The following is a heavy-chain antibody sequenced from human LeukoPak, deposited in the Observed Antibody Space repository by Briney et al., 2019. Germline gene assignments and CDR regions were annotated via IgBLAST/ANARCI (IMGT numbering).Heavy chain of an antibody. CDR1: GGSISSYY. J-gene: IGHJ6*02. V-gene: IGHV4-59*08. CDR2: IYYSGST. D-gene: IGHD3-9*01. CDR3: ASGHYDILTGYYPGTYYYGMDV. Sequence: KASETLSLTCTVSGGSISSYYWSWIRQPPGRGLEWIGYIYYSGSTNYNPSLKSRVTISVDTSKNQFSLKLSSVTAADTAVYYCASGHYDILTGYYPGTYYYGMDVWGQGTTVTVSS.